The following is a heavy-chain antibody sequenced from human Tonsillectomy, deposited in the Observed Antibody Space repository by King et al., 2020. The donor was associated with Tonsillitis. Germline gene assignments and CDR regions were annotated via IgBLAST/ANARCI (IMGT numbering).Heavy chain of an antibody. V-gene: IGHV3-49*03. CDR2: IRSKAYGGTT. CDR1: GFTFGDYA. D-gene: IGHD3-22*01. J-gene: IGHJ5*02. CDR3: SRDQSYDSSAYYYVGDLPNWFDP. Sequence: EVQLVESGGGLVQPGRSLRLSCTASGFTFGDYAMGWFRQAPGKGLEWVGFIRSKAYGGTTQYAASVKGRFTISRDDSTSIAYLQMNSLKTEDTAVYYCSRDQSYDSSAYYYVGDLPNWFDPWGQGTLVTVSS.